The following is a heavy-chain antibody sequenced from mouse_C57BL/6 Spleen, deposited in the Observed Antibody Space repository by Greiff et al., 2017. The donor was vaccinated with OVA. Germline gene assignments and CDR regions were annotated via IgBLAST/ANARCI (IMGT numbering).Heavy chain of an antibody. CDR3: ARDCGSSYRYFDV. Sequence: VQLQQSGAELVKPGASVKLSCTASGFNIKDYYMHWVKQRPEQGLEWIGRIDPEDGETKYAPKFQGKATITADTSSNTAYLQLSSLTSEDAAVDYCARDCGSSYRYFDVWGKGTTVTVSS. CDR1: GFNIKDYY. V-gene: IGHV14-2*01. D-gene: IGHD1-1*01. CDR2: IDPEDGET. J-gene: IGHJ1*03.